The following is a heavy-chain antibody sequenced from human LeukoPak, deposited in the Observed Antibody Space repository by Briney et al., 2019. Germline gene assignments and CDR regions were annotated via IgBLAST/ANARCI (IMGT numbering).Heavy chain of an antibody. J-gene: IGHJ4*02. V-gene: IGHV3-21*01. Sequence: PGGSLRLSCAASGFTFSSYSMNWVRQAPGKGLEWVSSISSSSSYIYYADSVKGRFTISRDNAKNSLYLQMNSLRAEDTAVYYCASLTTNRVFDYWGQGTLVTVSS. D-gene: IGHD3-9*01. CDR2: ISSSSSYI. CDR1: GFTFSSYS. CDR3: ASLTTNRVFDY.